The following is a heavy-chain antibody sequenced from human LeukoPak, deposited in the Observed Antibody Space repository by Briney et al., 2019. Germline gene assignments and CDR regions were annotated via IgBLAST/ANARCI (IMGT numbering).Heavy chain of an antibody. CDR2: INPNSGGT. D-gene: IGHD3-3*01. CDR3: AAYYDFWSGYRTDAFDI. J-gene: IGHJ3*02. CDR1: GYTFTGYY. Sequence: ASVKVSCKASGYTFTGYYMHWVRQAPGQGLEWMGWINPNSGGTNYAQKFQGRVTMTRDTSISTAYMELSRLISDDTAVYYCAAYYDFWSGYRTDAFDIWGQGTMVTVSS. V-gene: IGHV1-2*02.